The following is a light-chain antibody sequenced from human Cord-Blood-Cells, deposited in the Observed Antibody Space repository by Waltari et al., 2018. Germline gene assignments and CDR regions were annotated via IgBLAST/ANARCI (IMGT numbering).Light chain of an antibody. V-gene: IGKV4-1*01. CDR1: QSVLYSSKNKNY. CDR2: WAS. Sequence: DIVMTQSPDSLAVSLGERATINCKSSQSVLYSSKNKNYLAWYQQKPGQHPKLLIYWASTRESGVPDRFSGSGSGTDFTLTISSLQAEDVAVYYCQQYYSTPPSFGQGTKLEIK. CDR3: QQYYSTPPS. J-gene: IGKJ2*03.